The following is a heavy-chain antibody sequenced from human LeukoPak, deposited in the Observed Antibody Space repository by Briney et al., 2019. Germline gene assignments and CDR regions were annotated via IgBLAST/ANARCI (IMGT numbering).Heavy chain of an antibody. CDR3: AKVRNSGYYFDY. J-gene: IGHJ4*02. CDR1: GFTFSSYA. V-gene: IGHV3-64*04. Sequence: PGGSLRLSCSASGFTFSSYAMHWVRQAPGKGLEYVSSISSNGGSTYYADSVKGRFTISRDNSKNTLYLQMNSLRAEDTAVYYCAKVRNSGYYFDYWGQGTLVTVSS. CDR2: ISSNGGST. D-gene: IGHD5-12*01.